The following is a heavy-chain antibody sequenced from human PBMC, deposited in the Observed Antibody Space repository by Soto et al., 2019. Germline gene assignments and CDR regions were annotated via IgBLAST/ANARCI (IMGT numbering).Heavy chain of an antibody. D-gene: IGHD2-8*01. CDR2: VNPKSGGT. CDR1: GYSFTDYH. V-gene: IGHV1-2*04. J-gene: IGHJ6*02. CDR3: ARGDSTDCSNGVCSFFYNHDMDV. Sequence: ASVKVSCKASGYSFTDYHIHWVRQAPGQGLEWLGRVNPKSGGTSTAQKFQGWVTMTTDTSISTASMELTRLTSDDTAIYYCARGDSTDCSNGVCSFFYNHDMDVWGQGTTVTSP.